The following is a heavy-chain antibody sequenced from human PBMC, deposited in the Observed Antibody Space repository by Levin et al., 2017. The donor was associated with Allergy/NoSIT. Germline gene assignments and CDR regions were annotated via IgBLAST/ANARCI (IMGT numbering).Heavy chain of an antibody. D-gene: IGHD3-10*01. J-gene: IGHJ4*02. CDR3: AREGGSGTYYRKTGHFDS. CDR2: INHSGST. Sequence: SQTLSLTCAVYGGSFSGYYWSWIRQPPGKGLGWIGEINHSGSTNYNTSLKSRVTISLDTSSNQLSLKLSSVTAADTALYYCAREGGSGTYYRKTGHFDSWGQGTLVTVSS. V-gene: IGHV4-34*01. CDR1: GGSFSGYY.